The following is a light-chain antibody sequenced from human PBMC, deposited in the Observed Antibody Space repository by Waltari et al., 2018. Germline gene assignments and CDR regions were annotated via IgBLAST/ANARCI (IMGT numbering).Light chain of an antibody. CDR1: QSISKW. CDR3: QQYNSYRS. J-gene: IGKJ1*01. V-gene: IGKV1-5*03. CDR2: KTS. Sequence: MQMTQSPSTLSASVGDSVTITCRASQSISKWLAWYQQKPGKAPNHLIYKTSTLESGVPSRFIGSGSGTEFTLTIDSLQPDDFATYYCQQYNSYRSFGQGTKVEIK.